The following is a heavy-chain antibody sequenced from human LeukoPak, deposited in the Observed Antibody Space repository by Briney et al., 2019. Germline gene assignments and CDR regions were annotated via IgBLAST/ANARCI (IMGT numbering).Heavy chain of an antibody. V-gene: IGHV4-34*01. CDR3: ARATYSSSVWFDP. D-gene: IGHD6-6*01. J-gene: IGHJ5*02. CDR2: INHSGST. CDR1: GGSFSGYY. Sequence: PSETLSLTCAVYGGSFSGYYWSWIRQPPGKGLEWIGEINHSGSTNYNPSLKSRVTISVDTSKNQFSLKLSSVTAADTAVYYCARATYSSSVWFDPWGQGTLVTVSS.